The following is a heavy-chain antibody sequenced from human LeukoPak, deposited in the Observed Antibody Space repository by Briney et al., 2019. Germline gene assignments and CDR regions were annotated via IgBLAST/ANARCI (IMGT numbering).Heavy chain of an antibody. V-gene: IGHV3-48*04. CDR3: ARDSRSPVLYYYYYMDV. CDR2: ISSSSSTI. Sequence: GGSLRLSCAASGFTFSSYSMNWVRQAPGKGLEWVSYISSSSSTIYYADSVKGRFTISRDNAKNSLYLQMNSLGAEDTAVYYCARDSRSPVLYYYYYMDVWGKGTTVTVSS. J-gene: IGHJ6*03. D-gene: IGHD3-10*01. CDR1: GFTFSSYS.